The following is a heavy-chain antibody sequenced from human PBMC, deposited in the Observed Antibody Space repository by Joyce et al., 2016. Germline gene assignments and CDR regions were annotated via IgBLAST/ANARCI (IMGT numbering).Heavy chain of an antibody. D-gene: IGHD3-9*01. CDR3: AGVRNPCDWFFDS. Sequence: QVQLVQSGSEVKKPGSSVKVSCKAFGDTFSTHGFSWVRQAPGQGLEWMGGIIPFLGTPNYAQNFKGRVTITADKSTSTVYMQLSRVRSDDTAVYYCAGVRNPCDWFFDSWGQGTLVTVS. J-gene: IGHJ4*02. V-gene: IGHV1-69*06. CDR2: IIPFLGTP. CDR1: GDTFSTHG.